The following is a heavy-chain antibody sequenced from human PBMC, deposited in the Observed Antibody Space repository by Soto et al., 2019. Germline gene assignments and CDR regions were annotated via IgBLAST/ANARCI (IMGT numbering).Heavy chain of an antibody. CDR1: GFTFSSYS. CDR3: ARSSSGWAYFFDY. J-gene: IGHJ4*02. CDR2: ITSSSSPM. V-gene: IGHV3-48*01. Sequence: EVQLVESGGGLVQPGGSLRLSCTASGFTFSSYSMNWVRQAPGKGLEWVSYITSSSSPMYYADSVKGRFTISRDNAKNSLSLQMNNLRTEDTAFYYCARSSSGWAYFFDYWGQGTLVTVSS. D-gene: IGHD6-19*01.